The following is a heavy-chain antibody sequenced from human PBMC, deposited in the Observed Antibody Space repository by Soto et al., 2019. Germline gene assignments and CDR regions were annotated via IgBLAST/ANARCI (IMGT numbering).Heavy chain of an antibody. Sequence: ASVKVSCKASGYTFTSYDINWVRQATGQGLEWMRWMNPNSGNTGYAQKFQGRVTMTRNTSISTAYMELSSLRSEDTAVYYCAKGTTSATRGSMVRGVLRYYYMDVWGKGTTVTVSS. D-gene: IGHD3-10*01. J-gene: IGHJ6*03. CDR2: MNPNSGNT. V-gene: IGHV1-8*01. CDR3: AKGTTSATRGSMVRGVLRYYYMDV. CDR1: GYTFTSYD.